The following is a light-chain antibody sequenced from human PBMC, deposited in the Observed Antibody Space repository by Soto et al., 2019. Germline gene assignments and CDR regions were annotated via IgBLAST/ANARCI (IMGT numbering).Light chain of an antibody. J-gene: IGKJ1*01. CDR3: QNHHSAPQL. CDR1: QGISNS. CDR2: AAS. Sequence: DIQMTQSPSSLSASVGDRVSITCRASQGISNSLAWYQQKPGEVPNLLIYAASTLQSGVPSRFSGSGSGTDFTLTISSLQPEDVATYYRQNHHSAPQLFCQGPNVDIK. V-gene: IGKV1-27*01.